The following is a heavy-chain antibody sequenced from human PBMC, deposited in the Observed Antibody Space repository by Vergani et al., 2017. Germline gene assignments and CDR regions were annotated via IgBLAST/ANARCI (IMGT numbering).Heavy chain of an antibody. CDR3: VRVLHTSYILGAFDI. CDR1: GGSLDIHSQT. CDR2: IYVKGNS. J-gene: IGHJ3*02. V-gene: IGHV4-61*02. Sequence: QAQLQESGPRLVKPSQTLSLTCSFSGGSLDIHSQTWGWIRQPAGEGLEWIGLIYVKGNSNFSPSLESRGTMSAGASRGRFSLNLRSVTTSDTSVYYCVRVLHTSYILGAFDIWGQGIKVTVSS. D-gene: IGHD2-21*01.